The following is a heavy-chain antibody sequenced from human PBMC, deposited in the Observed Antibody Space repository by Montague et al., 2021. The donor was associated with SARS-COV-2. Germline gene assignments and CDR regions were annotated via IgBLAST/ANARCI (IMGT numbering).Heavy chain of an antibody. J-gene: IGHJ4*02. V-gene: IGHV6-1*01. Sequence: CAISGDSVSGNSPARNWEKHSPESDLERLGRTCHMSKWYNDYAVSVKSRITINPDTSKNQISLQLNSVTPEDTAVYYCARTSASSDYWGQGTLVTVSS. CDR1: GDSVSGNSPA. D-gene: IGHD1-26*01. CDR2: TCHMSKWYN. CDR3: ARTSASSDY.